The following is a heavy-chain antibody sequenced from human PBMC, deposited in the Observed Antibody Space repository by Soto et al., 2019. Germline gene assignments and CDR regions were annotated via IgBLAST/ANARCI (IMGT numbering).Heavy chain of an antibody. Sequence: TSETLSLTCTVSGGSISSGGYSWNWIRQPPGKGLEWIGNIYQSGTTDYNPSLKSRITISVDSSKNQFSLKLSSVTAADTAVYYCASQWGDYVCDYWGQGTLVTVSS. CDR1: GGSISSGGYS. V-gene: IGHV4-30-2*01. J-gene: IGHJ4*02. CDR3: ASQWGDYVCDY. CDR2: IYQSGTT. D-gene: IGHD4-17*01.